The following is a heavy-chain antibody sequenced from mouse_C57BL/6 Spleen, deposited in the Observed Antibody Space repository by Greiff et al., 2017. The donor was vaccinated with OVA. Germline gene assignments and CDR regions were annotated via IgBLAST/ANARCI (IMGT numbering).Heavy chain of an antibody. J-gene: IGHJ3*01. CDR2: VDPENGDT. V-gene: IGHV14-4*01. CDR1: GFNIKDDY. D-gene: IGHD1-1*02. Sequence: VQLQQSGAELVRPGASVKLSCTASGFNIKDDYMHWVKQRPEQGLEWIGWVDPENGDTEYASKFQGKATITADTSSNTAYLQLRSLTSEDTSVHYCTRCYAWFAYWGQGTLVTVSA. CDR3: TRCYAWFAY.